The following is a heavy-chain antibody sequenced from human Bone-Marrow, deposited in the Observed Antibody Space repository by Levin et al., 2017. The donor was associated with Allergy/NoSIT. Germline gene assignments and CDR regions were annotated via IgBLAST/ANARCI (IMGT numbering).Heavy chain of an antibody. Sequence: GESLKISCVASGFTSSHYAMTWVRQAPGKGLEWVSTISGSGKNTYYADSVKGRFTISRDNPRNTLYLQLSSLRAEDTAIYYCAKMPPYDFWNNYYMDVWGKGTTVNVSS. CDR3: AKMPPYDFWNNYYMDV. J-gene: IGHJ6*03. CDR1: GFTSSHYA. V-gene: IGHV3-23*01. D-gene: IGHD3-3*01. CDR2: ISGSGKNT.